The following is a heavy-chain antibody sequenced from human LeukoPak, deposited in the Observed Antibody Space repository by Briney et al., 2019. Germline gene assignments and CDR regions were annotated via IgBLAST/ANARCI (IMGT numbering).Heavy chain of an antibody. J-gene: IGHJ3*02. CDR2: ISSSGSYK. V-gene: IGHV3-21*04. Sequence: GGSLRLSCAASGFTFSAYSMNWVRQAPGKGLEWVSSISSSGSYKYYADSMKGRFTISRDDVKNSLFLQMNSLRAEDTAAYYCARLHSAIYYGDAFDIWGQGTMVTVSS. CDR1: GFTFSAYS. D-gene: IGHD1-26*01. CDR3: ARLHSAIYYGDAFDI.